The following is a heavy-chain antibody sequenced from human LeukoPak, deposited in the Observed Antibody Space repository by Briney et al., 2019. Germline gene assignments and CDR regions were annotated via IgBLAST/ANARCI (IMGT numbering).Heavy chain of an antibody. CDR1: GGPISGYY. J-gene: IGHJ4*02. CDR2: IHYSGST. Sequence: SETLSLTCTVSGGPISGYYWSWIRQPPGKGLDWIGNIHYSGSTNYNPSLKSRVTISVDTSKNQFSLKLSSVTAADTAVYYCARDPRYYDSSGYYHWYFDYWGQGTLVTVSS. V-gene: IGHV4-59*01. D-gene: IGHD3-22*01. CDR3: ARDPRYYDSSGYYHWYFDY.